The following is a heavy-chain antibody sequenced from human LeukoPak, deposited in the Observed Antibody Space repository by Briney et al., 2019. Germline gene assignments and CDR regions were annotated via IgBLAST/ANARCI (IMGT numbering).Heavy chain of an antibody. CDR3: ARDPHYYGSGSYSH. J-gene: IGHJ4*02. CDR2: IYSGGLT. CDR1: GFTVSNSY. V-gene: IGHV3-53*01. Sequence: GGSLRLSCAASGFTVSNSYMIWVRQAPGKGLEWVSVIYSGGLTYYADSVKGRFTISRDNSKNTLYLEMNSLRAEDTAMYYCARDPHYYGSGSYSHWGQGTLVTVSS. D-gene: IGHD3-10*01.